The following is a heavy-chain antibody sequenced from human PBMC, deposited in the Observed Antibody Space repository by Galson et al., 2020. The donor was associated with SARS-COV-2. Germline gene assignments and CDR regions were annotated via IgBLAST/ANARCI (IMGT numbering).Heavy chain of an antibody. CDR3: AHIPPVTGYYKERAFDY. J-gene: IGHJ4*02. Sequence: KMSGPTLVKPTQTLTLTCTFSGFSLSTSGVGVGWIRQPPGKALEWLALIYWDDDKRYSPSLKSRLTITKDTSKNQVVLTMTNMDPVDTATYYCAHIPPVTGYYKERAFDYWGQGTLVTVSS. V-gene: IGHV2-5*02. D-gene: IGHD3-9*01. CDR1: GFSLSTSGVG. CDR2: IYWDDDK.